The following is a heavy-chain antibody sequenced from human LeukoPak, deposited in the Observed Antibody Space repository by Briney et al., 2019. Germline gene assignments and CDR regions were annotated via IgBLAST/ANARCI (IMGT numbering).Heavy chain of an antibody. CDR1: GFTFSSYW. CDR3: ARSVWPEDY. CDR2: IEKDGSDK. Sequence: GGSLRLSCAASGFTFSSYWMSWVRQVPGKGLEWVANIEKDGSDKYCVDSVKGRFTISRDNAKNSVYLQMNSLRAEDSAVYYCARSVWPEDYWGQGTLVTVSS. V-gene: IGHV3-7*01. D-gene: IGHD2-21*01. J-gene: IGHJ4*02.